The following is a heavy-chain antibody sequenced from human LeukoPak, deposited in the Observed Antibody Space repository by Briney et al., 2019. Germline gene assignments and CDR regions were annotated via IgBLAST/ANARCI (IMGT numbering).Heavy chain of an antibody. CDR1: VGSISSYY. CDR3: ARSRFGSGTYCYYGMDV. D-gene: IGHD3-10*01. V-gene: IGHV4-59*01. Sequence: SETLSLTCTVSVGSISSYYWSCIRQPPGKGLEWIGNIYNSGSTNYNPSLKSRVTISVNTSKNQFSLMVSSVTAADTAVYYCARSRFGSGTYCYYGMDVWGQGTTVTVSS. CDR2: IYNSGST. J-gene: IGHJ6*02.